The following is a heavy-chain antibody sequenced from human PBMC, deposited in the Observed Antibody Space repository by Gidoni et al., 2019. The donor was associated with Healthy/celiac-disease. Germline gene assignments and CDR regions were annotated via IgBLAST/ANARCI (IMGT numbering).Heavy chain of an antibody. D-gene: IGHD6-25*01. J-gene: IGHJ4*02. Sequence: EVQLLESGGGLVQPGGSLRLSCASSGFPFSSDDMSGVRQAPGKGLEWVSAISGSGGSTYYADSVKGRFTISRDNSKNTLYLQMNSLRAEDTAVDYCAKVRAGSGEIDYWGQGTLVTVSS. CDR1: GFPFSSDD. V-gene: IGHV3-23*01. CDR2: ISGSGGST. CDR3: AKVRAGSGEIDY.